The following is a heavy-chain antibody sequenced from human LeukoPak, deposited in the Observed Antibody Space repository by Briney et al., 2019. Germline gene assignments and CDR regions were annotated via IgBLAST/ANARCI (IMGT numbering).Heavy chain of an antibody. J-gene: IGHJ4*02. CDR2: IKQDGSEK. D-gene: IGHD1-1*01. V-gene: IGHV3-7*02. CDR3: VSTATFDY. CDR1: GFSFRSYW. Sequence: GGSLRLSCAASGFSFRSYWMSWVRQAPGQGLEWVANIKQDGSEKYYVDSVKGRFTISRDNAKNSLYLQMNSLRAEDTAVYYCVSTATFDYWGQGSMVTVSS.